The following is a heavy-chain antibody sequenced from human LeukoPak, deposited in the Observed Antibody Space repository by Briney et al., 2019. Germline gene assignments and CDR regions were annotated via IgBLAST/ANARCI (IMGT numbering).Heavy chain of an antibody. CDR1: GYTFTSYA. CDR2: IIPIFGTA. D-gene: IGHD4-17*01. V-gene: IGHV1-69*13. Sequence: SVKVSCKASGYTFTSYAISWVRQAPGQGLEWMGGIIPIFGTANYAQKFQGRVTITADESTSTAYMELSSLRSEDTAVYYCARHDYGDYYFDYWGQGTLVTASS. CDR3: ARHDYGDYYFDY. J-gene: IGHJ4*02.